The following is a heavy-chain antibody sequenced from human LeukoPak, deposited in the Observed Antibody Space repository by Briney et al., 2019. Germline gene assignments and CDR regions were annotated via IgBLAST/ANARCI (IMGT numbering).Heavy chain of an antibody. CDR1: GDSVSSNSVT. CDR3: ARACGSRWYPD. Sequence: SQTLSLTCAISGDSVSSNSVTWHWIRQSPSRGLEWLGRTYYRSKWYYDYAVSVKSRLTINPDTSENQFSLQLNSVTPEDTAVYYCARACGSRWYPDWGQGTLVTVSS. D-gene: IGHD6-13*01. J-gene: IGHJ4*02. CDR2: TYYRSKWYY. V-gene: IGHV6-1*01.